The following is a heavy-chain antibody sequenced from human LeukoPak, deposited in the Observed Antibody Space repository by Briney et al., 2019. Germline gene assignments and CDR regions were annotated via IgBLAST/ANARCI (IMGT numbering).Heavy chain of an antibody. CDR2: ISYDGSNK. J-gene: IGHJ3*01. CDR3: AKDLSGDMSD. D-gene: IGHD3-10*01. V-gene: IGHV3-30*18. Sequence: GGSLRLSCAASGFTFSSYGMHWVRQAPGKGLEWVAVISYDGSNKYYADSVKGRFTISRDNSKNTLYLQMNSLRAEDTAVYYSAKDLSGDMSDWGQGTMVTVSS. CDR1: GFTFSSYG.